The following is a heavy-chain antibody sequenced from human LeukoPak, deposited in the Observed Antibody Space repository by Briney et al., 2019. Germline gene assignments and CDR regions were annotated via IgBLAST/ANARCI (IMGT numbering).Heavy chain of an antibody. Sequence: PGGSLSLSCGAFGFTFSTYAMSWVCQAPGKGLEWVSGISDSGGSRHFADSVKGRFTISRDNSKNSLYLQMNSLRAEDTAVYYCAKGPKKQMVGSRGYYFDFWGQGTLVTVSS. CDR2: ISDSGGSR. D-gene: IGHD6-13*01. J-gene: IGHJ4*02. V-gene: IGHV3-23*01. CDR1: GFTFSTYA. CDR3: AKGPKKQMVGSRGYYFDF.